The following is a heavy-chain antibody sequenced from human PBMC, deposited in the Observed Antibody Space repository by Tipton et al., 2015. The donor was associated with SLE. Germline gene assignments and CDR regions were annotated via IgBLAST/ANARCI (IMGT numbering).Heavy chain of an antibody. J-gene: IGHJ1*01. V-gene: IGHV3-53*01. CDR3: AKDSQSNWPLPWVYFQH. CDR2: IYSGGTT. CDR1: GFTVSSNY. Sequence: GSLRLSCAASGFTVSSNYMSWVRQAPGKGLEWVSLIYSGGTTYYADSVKGRFTISRDNSKNTLYLQMNSLRAEDTAIYYCAKDSQSNWPLPWVYFQHWGQGTLVTVSS. D-gene: IGHD1-1*01.